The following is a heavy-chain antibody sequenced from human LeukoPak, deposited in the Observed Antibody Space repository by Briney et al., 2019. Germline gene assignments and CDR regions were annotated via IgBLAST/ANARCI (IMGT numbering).Heavy chain of an antibody. CDR3: ARDPIQQLGGPGWFDP. V-gene: IGHV1-3*01. Sequence: GASVKVSCKASGYTFTSYAMHWVRQAPGQRLEWMGWINAGNGNTKYSQKFQGRVTITRDTSATTAYMELSSLRSEDTAVYYCARDPIQQLGGPGWFDPWGQGTLVTVSS. J-gene: IGHJ5*02. D-gene: IGHD6-13*01. CDR2: INAGNGNT. CDR1: GYTFTSYA.